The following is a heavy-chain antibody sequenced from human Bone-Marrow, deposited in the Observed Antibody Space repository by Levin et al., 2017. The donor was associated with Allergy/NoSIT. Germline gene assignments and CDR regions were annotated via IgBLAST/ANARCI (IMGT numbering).Heavy chain of an antibody. CDR2: IFYSGST. Sequence: MASETLSLTCTVSGGSISSSNYYWGWIRQPPGKGLEWIGSIFYSGSTYYNPSLKSRVTISVDTSKNQFSLRLSSVTAADTAVYYCARQPPYHYDASWFDPWGQGTLVTVSS. D-gene: IGHD3-22*01. V-gene: IGHV4-39*01. CDR3: ARQPPYHYDASWFDP. J-gene: IGHJ5*02. CDR1: GGSISSSNYY.